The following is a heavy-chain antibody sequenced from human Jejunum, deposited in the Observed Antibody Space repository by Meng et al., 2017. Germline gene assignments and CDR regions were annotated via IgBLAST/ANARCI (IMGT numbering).Heavy chain of an antibody. J-gene: IGHJ4*02. Sequence: QLQLLQWGAGLLKPSETLSLTCTVYGDSFTDYYWNWIRQPPGKGLEWIAYIYYSGSSYSKSSLRSRVIISIDTSKNQFSLILSAVTAADTAVYYCARHPTGGYNYFDYWGQGTLVTVSS. CDR2: IYYSGSS. CDR1: GDSFTDYY. V-gene: IGHV4-30-4*08. D-gene: IGHD2-8*02. CDR3: ARHPTGGYNYFDY.